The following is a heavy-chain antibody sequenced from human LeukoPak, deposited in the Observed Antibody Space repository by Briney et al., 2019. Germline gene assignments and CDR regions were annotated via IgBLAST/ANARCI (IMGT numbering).Heavy chain of an antibody. CDR2: INPNSGGT. CDR1: GYTFTCYY. J-gene: IGHJ4*02. D-gene: IGHD1-26*01. V-gene: IGHV1-2*02. Sequence: ASVKVSCKASGYTFTCYYMHWVRQAPGQGLEWMGWINPNSGGTNYAQKFQGRVTMTRDTSISTAYMELSSLRSDDTAVYYCARDSGGQLSYYHYFDYWGQGTLVTVSS. CDR3: ARDSGGQLSYYHYFDY.